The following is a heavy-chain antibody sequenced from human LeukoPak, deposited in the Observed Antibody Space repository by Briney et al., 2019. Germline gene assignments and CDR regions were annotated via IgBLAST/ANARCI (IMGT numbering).Heavy chain of an antibody. CDR1: GGTFSNYA. D-gene: IGHD2-8*02. Sequence: ASVKVSCKASGGTFSNYAISWARQAPGQGLEWMGRIIPIFDITNYAQKFQGRVTITADKPTSTAYMELSSLRSEDTAVYYCARDLVPPDYYYYAMYVWGQGTTVTVSS. CDR3: ARDLVPPDYYYYAMYV. CDR2: IIPIFDIT. V-gene: IGHV1-69*04. J-gene: IGHJ6*02.